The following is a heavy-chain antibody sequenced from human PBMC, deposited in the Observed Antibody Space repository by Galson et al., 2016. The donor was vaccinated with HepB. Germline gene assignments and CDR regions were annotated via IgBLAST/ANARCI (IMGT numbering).Heavy chain of an antibody. D-gene: IGHD3-22*01. Sequence: ALVKPTQTLTLTCTFSGFSLSTSGMCVSWIRQPPGKALEWLALIDWDDGKYYSTSLKTRLTISKDSSENQVVLKMTNMDPVDTATYYCARTLLPMNAFDIWGQGTMVTVSS. CDR2: IDWDDGK. J-gene: IGHJ3*02. CDR1: GFSLSTSGMC. CDR3: ARTLLPMNAFDI. V-gene: IGHV2-70*01.